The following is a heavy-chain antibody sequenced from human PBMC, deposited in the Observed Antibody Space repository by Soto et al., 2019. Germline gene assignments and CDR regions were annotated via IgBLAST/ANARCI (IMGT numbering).Heavy chain of an antibody. CDR1: GFTFSGSS. CDR2: IRSKANSYAT. V-gene: IGHV3-73*01. D-gene: IGHD2-2*01. Sequence: GSLKLSCAASGFTFSGSSMHWVLQASGKGLEWVGRIRSKANSYATAYAASVKGRFTISRDDSKNTAYLQMNSLKTEDTAVYYCTSSNIVVVPDAHYGMDVWGQGTTVTVSS. J-gene: IGHJ6*01. CDR3: TSSNIVVVPDAHYGMDV.